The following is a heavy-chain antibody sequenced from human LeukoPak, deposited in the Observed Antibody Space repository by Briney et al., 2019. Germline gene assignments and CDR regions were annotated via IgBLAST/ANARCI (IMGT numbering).Heavy chain of an antibody. V-gene: IGHV4-59*02. CDR2: MYYSGST. D-gene: IGHD4-23*01. J-gene: IGHJ2*01. CDR3: AREANSPTARYWYFDL. CDR1: GGSVSSYY. Sequence: SETLSLTCTVSGGSVSSYYWSWVRQPPGKGLEWIGYMYYSGSTSYNPSLKSRVTISLDTSENQFSLKLSSVTAADTAVHYCAREANSPTARYWYFDLWGRGTLVTVSS.